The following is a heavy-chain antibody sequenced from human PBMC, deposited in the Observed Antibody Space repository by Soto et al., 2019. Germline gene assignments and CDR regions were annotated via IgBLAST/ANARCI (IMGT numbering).Heavy chain of an antibody. CDR1: GDSSSNSRFY. CDR3: ARDFFDSSDYTTHWFDP. Sequence: SETLSLTCSVSGDSSSNSRFYWAWIRQPPGEGLEWIGSIYHTGNAYYNPSLKSRVTISVDTSKNQFSLKLTSVTAADAALYYCARDFFDSSDYTTHWFDPWGQGTLVTVSS. V-gene: IGHV4-39*01. CDR2: IYHTGNA. D-gene: IGHD3-22*01. J-gene: IGHJ5*02.